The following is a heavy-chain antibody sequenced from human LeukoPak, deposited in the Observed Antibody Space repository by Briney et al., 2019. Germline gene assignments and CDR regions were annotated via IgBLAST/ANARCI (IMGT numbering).Heavy chain of an antibody. CDR3: ARGLIVVVAATVYWFDP. CDR2: IYTSGST. CDR1: GGSISSGSYY. Sequence: SETLSLTCTVSGGSISSGSYYWSWIRQPAGKGLEWIGRIYTSGSTNYNPSLKSRVTISVDTSKNQFSLKLSSVTAADTAVYYCARGLIVVVAATVYWFDPWGQGTLVTVSS. J-gene: IGHJ5*02. D-gene: IGHD2-15*01. V-gene: IGHV4-61*02.